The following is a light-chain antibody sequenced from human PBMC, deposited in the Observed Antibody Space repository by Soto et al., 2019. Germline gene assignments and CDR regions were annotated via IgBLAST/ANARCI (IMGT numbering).Light chain of an antibody. CDR1: QSISNR. Sequence: DIQMTQSPSTLSASVVERVTITFRASQSISNRLAWYHQKPGKTPNLLIYDASNLGSGVPSRFSGSGSGTEFTLTISSLQPDDFATYYCQQYDTYSTFGQGTKVDI. CDR2: DAS. J-gene: IGKJ1*01. V-gene: IGKV1-5*01. CDR3: QQYDTYST.